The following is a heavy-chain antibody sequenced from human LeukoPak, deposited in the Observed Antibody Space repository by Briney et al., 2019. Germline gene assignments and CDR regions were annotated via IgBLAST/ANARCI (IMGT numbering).Heavy chain of an antibody. CDR1: GGSISSSSYF. CDR2: IDYSDST. V-gene: IGHV4-39*01. J-gene: IGHJ3*02. Sequence: PSETQSLTCTVSGGSISSSSYFWGWIRQPPGKGLEWIGSIDYSDSTYYNPSLNSRVPISVHTSNNQFSLELSSVTAADAAVYYCARGLVSFSGAFVIWGQGTMVTVSS. D-gene: IGHD1-26*01. CDR3: ARGLVSFSGAFVI.